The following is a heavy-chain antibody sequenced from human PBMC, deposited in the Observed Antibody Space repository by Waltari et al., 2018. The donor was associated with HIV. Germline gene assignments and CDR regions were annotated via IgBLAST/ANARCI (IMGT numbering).Heavy chain of an antibody. D-gene: IGHD3-10*01. CDR1: GGSITSYY. CDR3: ARVADPAGRDDAFDL. V-gene: IGHV4-59*01. CDR2: IHHNEIT. Sequence: QVHLQESGPGLVTPSATLSLTCTVSGGSITSYYWSWIRQPPGKGLEWMGYIHHNEITNDNPSLKRRVTISMDTSKNHFSLTLIAVTAADTARYYCARVADPAGRDDAFDLWGQGTMVTVSS. J-gene: IGHJ3*01.